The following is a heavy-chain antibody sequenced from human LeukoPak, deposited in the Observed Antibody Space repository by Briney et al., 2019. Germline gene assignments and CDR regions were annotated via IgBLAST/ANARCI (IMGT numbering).Heavy chain of an antibody. D-gene: IGHD6-13*01. J-gene: IGHJ4*02. CDR1: GFTFSDYY. CDR2: ISSSGSTI. CDR3: ARGDSSSHKSYFDY. Sequence: GGSPRLSCAVSGFTFSDYYMSWIRQAPGKGLEWVSYISSSGSTIYYADSVKGRFTISRDNAKNSLYLQMNSLRAEDTAVYYCARGDSSSHKSYFDYWGQGTLVTVSS. V-gene: IGHV3-11*04.